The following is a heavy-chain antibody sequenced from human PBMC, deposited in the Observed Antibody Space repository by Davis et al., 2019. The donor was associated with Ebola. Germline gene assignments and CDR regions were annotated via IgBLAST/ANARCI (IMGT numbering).Heavy chain of an antibody. CDR3: ARDSRSSSWYGGYFQH. V-gene: IGHV3-33*08. CDR1: GFTFSSYG. CDR2: IWYDGSNK. J-gene: IGHJ1*01. D-gene: IGHD6-13*01. Sequence: GESLKISCAASGFTFSSYGMHWVRQAPGKGLEWVAVIWYDGSNKYYADSVKGRFTISRDNSKNTLYLQMNSLRAEDTAVYYCARDSRSSSWYGGYFQHWGQGTLVTVSS.